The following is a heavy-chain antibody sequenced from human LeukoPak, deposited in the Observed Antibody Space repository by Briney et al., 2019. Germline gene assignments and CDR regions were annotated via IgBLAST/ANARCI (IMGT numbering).Heavy chain of an antibody. CDR3: AKMRGYSYGPDYYFDY. CDR1: GFTVSSNY. V-gene: IGHV3-23*01. J-gene: IGHJ4*02. D-gene: IGHD5-18*01. CDR2: ISGSDGST. Sequence: PGGSLRLSCAASGFTVSSNYMSWVRQAPGKGLEWVSAISGSDGSTYYADSVKDRFTISRDNSKNTLYLQMNNLRAEDTAVYYCAKMRGYSYGPDYYFDYWGQGTLVTVSS.